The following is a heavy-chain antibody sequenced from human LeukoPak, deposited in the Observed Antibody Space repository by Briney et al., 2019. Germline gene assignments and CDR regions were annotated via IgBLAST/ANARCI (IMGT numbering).Heavy chain of an antibody. V-gene: IGHV4-59*01. Sequence: SETLSLTCTVSGDPISSYYWLWLRQPPGKGLEWIGYFYYSENTNYSPSLKIRVTISVDTSQSQSSLKLSSVTAADTAVYYCASVPKIVVPAAIFCYYYYMDGWGKGTTVTVCS. J-gene: IGHJ6*03. D-gene: IGHD2-2*01. CDR1: GDPISSYY. CDR3: ASVPKIVVPAAIFCYYYYMDG. CDR2: FYYSENT.